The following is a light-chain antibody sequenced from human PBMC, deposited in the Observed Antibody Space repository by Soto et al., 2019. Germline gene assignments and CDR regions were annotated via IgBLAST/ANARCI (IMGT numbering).Light chain of an antibody. CDR3: QQRANWPPIT. CDR2: DAS. V-gene: IGKV3-11*01. CDR1: QSISNY. J-gene: IGKJ5*01. Sequence: EIVLTQSPATLSLSPGERATLSCRANQSISNYLAWYQQKPGQAPRLLIYDASNRAIGIPARFSGSGSGTDFTLTISSLESEDFAVYYCQQRANWPPITFGQGTRLEIK.